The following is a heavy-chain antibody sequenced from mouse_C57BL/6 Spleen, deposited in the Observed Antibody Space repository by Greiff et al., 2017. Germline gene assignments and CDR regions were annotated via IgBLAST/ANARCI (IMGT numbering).Heavy chain of an antibody. V-gene: IGHV1-82*01. Sequence: QVQLKESGPELVKPGASVKISCKASGYAFSSSWMNWVKQRPGKGLEWIGRIYPGDGDTNYNGKFKGKATLTADKSSSTAYMQLSSLTSEDSAVYFCARSGIYYGSFDYWGQGTTLTVSS. CDR2: IYPGDGDT. CDR3: ARSGIYYGSFDY. J-gene: IGHJ2*01. CDR1: GYAFSSSW. D-gene: IGHD1-1*01.